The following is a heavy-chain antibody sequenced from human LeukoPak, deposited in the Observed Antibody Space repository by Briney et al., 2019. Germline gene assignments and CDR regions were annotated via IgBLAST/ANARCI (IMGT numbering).Heavy chain of an antibody. CDR2: IYYSGST. D-gene: IGHD3-3*01. J-gene: IGHJ5*02. V-gene: IGHV4-31*03. CDR3: ARTIRFLEWSDWFDP. Sequence: SETLSLTCTVSGGSISSGGYYWSWIRQHPGTGLEWIGYIYYSGSTYYNPSLKSRVTISVDTSKNQFSLKLSSVTAADTAVYYCARTIRFLEWSDWFDPWGQGTLVTVSS. CDR1: GGSISSGGYY.